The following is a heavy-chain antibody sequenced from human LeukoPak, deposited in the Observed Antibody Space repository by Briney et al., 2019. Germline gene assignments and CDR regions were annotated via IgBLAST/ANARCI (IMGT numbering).Heavy chain of an antibody. J-gene: IGHJ3*02. V-gene: IGHV4-4*09. CDR1: GGSISSYY. CDR3: ARRDRATDAFDI. CDR2: IYTSGST. D-gene: IGHD3-22*01. Sequence: SETLSLTCTVSGGSISSYYWSWIRQPPGKGLEWIGYIYTSGSTNYNPSLKSRVTISVDTSKNQFSLKLSSGTAADTAVYYCARRDRATDAFDIWGQGTMVTVSS.